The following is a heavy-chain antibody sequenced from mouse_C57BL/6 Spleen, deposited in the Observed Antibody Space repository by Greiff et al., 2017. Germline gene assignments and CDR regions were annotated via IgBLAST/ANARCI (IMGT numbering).Heavy chain of an antibody. Sequence: QVQLQQPGAELVKPGASVKLSCKASGYTFTSYWMHWVKQRPGQGLEWIGRIHPSDSDTNYTPKFKGKATLTADTSSSTAYMQLRSLTSEDSAVYYFAIGDYDGSGYTWYFDVWGTGTTVTVSS. CDR2: IHPSDSDT. CDR1: GYTFTSYW. J-gene: IGHJ1*03. D-gene: IGHD1-1*01. V-gene: IGHV1-74*01. CDR3: AIGDYDGSGYTWYFDV.